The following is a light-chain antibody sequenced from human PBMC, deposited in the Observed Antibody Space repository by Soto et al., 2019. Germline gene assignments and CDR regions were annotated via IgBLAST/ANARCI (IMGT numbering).Light chain of an antibody. Sequence: QSVLTQPPSVSGAPGQKVIISCTGGSSNIGAGYDVHWYQQLPGTAPKLLIYSNNNRPSGVPDRLSGSKSGTSASLAITGLQVEDEADYYCQSYDSSLSAAVFGGGTKLTVL. CDR3: QSYDSSLSAAV. CDR1: SSNIGAGYD. CDR2: SNN. V-gene: IGLV1-40*01. J-gene: IGLJ2*01.